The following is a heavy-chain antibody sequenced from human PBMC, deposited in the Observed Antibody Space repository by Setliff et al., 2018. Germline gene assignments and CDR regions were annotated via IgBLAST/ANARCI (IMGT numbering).Heavy chain of an antibody. D-gene: IGHD2-21*02. V-gene: IGHV3-30-3*01. CDR3: ARDDRYRYCGGDCYYGYGMDV. CDR2: MSLDETNK. CDR1: GFTFTNYI. J-gene: IGHJ6*02. Sequence: GGSLRLSCAASGFTFTNYIIHWVRQAPGKGLEWVAVMSLDETNKYYADSVRGRFTISRDISKNTLYLQMNSLRPEDTAVYYCARDDRYRYCGGDCYYGYGMDVWGQGTTVTVSS.